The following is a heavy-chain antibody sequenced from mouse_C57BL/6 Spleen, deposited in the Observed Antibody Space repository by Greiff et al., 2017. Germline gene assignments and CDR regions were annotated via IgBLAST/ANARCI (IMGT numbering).Heavy chain of an antibody. J-gene: IGHJ2*01. CDR1: GYTFTNYW. D-gene: IGHD1-1*02. CDR3: ARWGGTAFGY. V-gene: IGHV1-63*01. Sequence: VKLMESGAELVRPGTSVKMSCKASGYTFTNYWIGWAKQRPGHGLAWIGDIYPGGGYTNYNEKFKGKATLTADKSSSTAYMQFSSLTSEDSAIYYCARWGGTAFGYWGQGTTLTVSS. CDR2: IYPGGGYT.